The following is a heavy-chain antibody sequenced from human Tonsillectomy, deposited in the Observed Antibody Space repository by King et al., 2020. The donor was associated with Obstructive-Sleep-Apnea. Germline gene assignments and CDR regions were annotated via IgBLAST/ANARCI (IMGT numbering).Heavy chain of an antibody. CDR1: GFTFSSYA. CDR2: ISYDGSNK. D-gene: IGHD3-10*01. J-gene: IGHJ4*02. V-gene: IGHV3-30*04. Sequence: VQLVESGGGVVQPGRSLRLSCAASGFTFSSYAMHWVRQAPGKGLEWVAVISYDGSNKYYADSVKGRFTISRDNSKNTLYLQMNSLRAEDTAVYYCARDYYGSGTRGYFDYLGQGTLVTVSS. CDR3: ARDYYGSGTRGYFDY.